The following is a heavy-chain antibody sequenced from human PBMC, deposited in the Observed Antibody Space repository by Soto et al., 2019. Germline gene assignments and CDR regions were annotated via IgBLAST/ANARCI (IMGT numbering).Heavy chain of an antibody. D-gene: IGHD2-8*01. Sequence: QVQLVQSGAEVKKPGASVKVSCKASGYTFTGYYIHWVRQAPGQGLEWMGWINPNSGGTNYAQKFQGRVTMTRDTSISTAYMELSRLRSDDTAVYYCAGSAIVLKVYVPTADWFDPWGQGTLVTVSS. V-gene: IGHV1-2*02. CDR1: GYTFTGYY. CDR3: AGSAIVLKVYVPTADWFDP. CDR2: INPNSGGT. J-gene: IGHJ5*02.